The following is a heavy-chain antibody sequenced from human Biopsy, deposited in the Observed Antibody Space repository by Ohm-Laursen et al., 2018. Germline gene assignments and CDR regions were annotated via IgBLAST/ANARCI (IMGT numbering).Heavy chain of an antibody. CDR1: GVTFDTYA. CDR2: RIPYFNTI. CDR3: VGGQRGPPIGVTVPGDAFDL. V-gene: IGHV1-69*01. J-gene: IGHJ3*01. Sequence: SSVTVSCKASGVTFDTYAFGWVRQAPGQGLEWMGGRIPYFNTIYYARNFQDRAVITADRSARTTDMQLSGLRPDDTAVYYCVGGQRGPPIGVTVPGDAFDLWGPGTRVTASP. D-gene: IGHD2/OR15-2a*01.